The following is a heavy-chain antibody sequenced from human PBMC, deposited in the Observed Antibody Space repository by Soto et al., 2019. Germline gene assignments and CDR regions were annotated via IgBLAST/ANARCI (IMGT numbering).Heavy chain of an antibody. CDR2: ISSSSSTI. CDR1: GFTFSSYS. V-gene: IGHV3-48*01. Sequence: PGGSLRLSCAASGFTFSSYSMNWVRQAPGKGLEWVSYISSSSSTIYYADSVKGRFTISRDNSKNTLYLQMNSLRAEDTAVYYCAKDLGRYSSGWYHYYYYYMDVWGKGTTVTVSS. D-gene: IGHD6-19*01. J-gene: IGHJ6*03. CDR3: AKDLGRYSSGWYHYYYYYMDV.